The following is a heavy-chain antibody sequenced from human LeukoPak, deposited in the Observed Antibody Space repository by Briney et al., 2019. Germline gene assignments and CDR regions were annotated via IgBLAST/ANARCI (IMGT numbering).Heavy chain of an antibody. CDR1: GFTFSSYS. D-gene: IGHD3-3*01. CDR2: ISSSSSYI. J-gene: IGHJ5*02. V-gene: IGHV3-21*01. Sequence: PGGSLRLSCAASGFTFSSYSMNWVRQAPGKGLEWVSSISSSSSYIYYADSVKGRFTISRDNAKSSLYLQMNSLRAEDTAVYYCARGGRVTIFGVVTWFDPWGQGTLVTVSS. CDR3: ARGGRVTIFGVVTWFDP.